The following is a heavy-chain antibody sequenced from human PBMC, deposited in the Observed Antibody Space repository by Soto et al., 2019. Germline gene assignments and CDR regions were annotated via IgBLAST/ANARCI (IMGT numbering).Heavy chain of an antibody. V-gene: IGHV4-39*01. CDR1: GGSISTSTYY. Sequence: TSETLSLTCTVSGGSISTSTYYWGWVRQPPGKGLEWIGTISYSGSTYYNPSLKSRVNISVDASKNHFSLKLTSVTAADTAVYSCARLRYDGNSPSFDPWGQGTLVT. D-gene: IGHD3-3*01. CDR3: ARLRYDGNSPSFDP. CDR2: ISYSGST. J-gene: IGHJ5*02.